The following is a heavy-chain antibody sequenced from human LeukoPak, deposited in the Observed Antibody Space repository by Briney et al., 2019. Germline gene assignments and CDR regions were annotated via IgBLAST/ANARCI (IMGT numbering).Heavy chain of an antibody. D-gene: IGHD3-10*01. J-gene: IGHJ6*03. V-gene: IGHV4-4*02. Sequence: GSLRLSCAASGFTFSSYSMNWVRQPPGKGLEWIGEIHHSGRTNYNPPLKSRVTISVDKSKNQFSLKLSSVTAADTAVYYCARLRGFGADYYYYYMDVWGKGTTVTVSS. CDR1: GFTFSSYSM. CDR3: ARLRGFGADYYYYYMDV. CDR2: IHHSGRT.